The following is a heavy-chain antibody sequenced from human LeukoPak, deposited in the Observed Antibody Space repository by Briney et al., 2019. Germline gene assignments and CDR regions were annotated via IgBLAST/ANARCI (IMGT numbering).Heavy chain of an antibody. V-gene: IGHV3-21*01. CDR2: ISSRSSYI. J-gene: IGHJ4*02. D-gene: IGHD3-22*01. CDR1: GFTFSSYS. Sequence: GGSLRLSCAASGFTFSSYSMNWVRQAPGKGLEWVSSISSRSSYIYYADSVKGRFTISRDNAKNSLYLQMNSLRAEDTAVYYCARDQPFYYDSSGFDYWGQGTLVTVSS. CDR3: ARDQPFYYDSSGFDY.